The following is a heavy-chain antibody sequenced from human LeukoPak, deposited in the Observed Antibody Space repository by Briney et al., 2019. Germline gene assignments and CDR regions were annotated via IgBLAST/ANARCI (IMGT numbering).Heavy chain of an antibody. V-gene: IGHV5-51*01. J-gene: IGHJ4*02. CDR2: IYPDDSDT. CDR3: ARRSYYDSGGYYYDF. Sequence: GEPLKISCKGSGYIFTNYWIAWVRQMPGKGLEWRGIIYPDDSDTRYSPSFQGQVTISADKSISTAYLQWSSLKASDTAMYYCARRSYYDSGGYYYDFWGQGTLVTVSS. D-gene: IGHD3-22*01. CDR1: GYIFTNYW.